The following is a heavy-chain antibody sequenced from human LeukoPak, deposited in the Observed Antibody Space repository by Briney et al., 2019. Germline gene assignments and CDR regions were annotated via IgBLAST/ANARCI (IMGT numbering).Heavy chain of an antibody. CDR2: ISGSGGST. D-gene: IGHD2-2*01. J-gene: IGHJ4*02. CDR3: AKDLYCSSTSCSVSYFDY. V-gene: IGHV3-23*01. Sequence: GGSLRLSCAASGFTFSSYAMRWVRQAPGKGLEWVSAISGSGGSTYYAGSVKGRFTISRDNSKNTLYLQMNSLRAEDTAVYYCAKDLYCSSTSCSVSYFDYWGQGTLVTVSS. CDR1: GFTFSSYA.